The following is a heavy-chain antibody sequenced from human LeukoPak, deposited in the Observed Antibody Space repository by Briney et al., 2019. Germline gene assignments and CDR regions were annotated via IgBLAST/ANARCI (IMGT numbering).Heavy chain of an antibody. CDR2: ISSRSSYI. Sequence: GGSLRLSCAASGFTFSSYAMSWVRQAPGKGLEWVSFISSRSSYIYYADSVKGRFTISRDNAKNLLYLQMNSLRAEDTAVYYCARDLAKDGATIGIDYWGQGTLVTVSS. CDR1: GFTFSSYA. J-gene: IGHJ4*02. V-gene: IGHV3-21*01. D-gene: IGHD5-12*01. CDR3: ARDLAKDGATIGIDY.